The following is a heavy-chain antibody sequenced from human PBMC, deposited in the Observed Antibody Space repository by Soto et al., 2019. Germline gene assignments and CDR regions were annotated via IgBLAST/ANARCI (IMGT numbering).Heavy chain of an antibody. CDR3: ASVTFGGVVLAH. V-gene: IGHV4-59*12. Sequence: SDTLSLTCTVSGGSFSNYYWSWIRQPPGGGLEWIGDIYYSGNTNYNPSLKSRVTISIDTSKKQFSLNLSSVTAADTAVYYCASVTFGGVVLAHWGQGTLVTASS. CDR2: IYYSGNT. J-gene: IGHJ4*02. D-gene: IGHD3-16*01. CDR1: GGSFSNYY.